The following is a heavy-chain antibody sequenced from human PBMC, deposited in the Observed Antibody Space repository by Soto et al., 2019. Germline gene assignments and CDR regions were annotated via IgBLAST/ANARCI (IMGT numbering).Heavy chain of an antibody. CDR2: IYYSGTT. D-gene: IGHD2-15*01. CDR1: SASISSSSYT. Sequence: QLQLQESGPGLVKPSETLSLTCTVSSASISSSSYTWGWIRQPPGKGLEWIGSIYYSGTTYYTPSLNRRVTVSVDTPKNQFSLRVSSVTASDTAVYYCARLHGYCIRCSRHGHYAMDVCGHGTTVSFSS. J-gene: IGHJ6*02. V-gene: IGHV4-39*01. CDR3: ARLHGYCIRCSRHGHYAMDV.